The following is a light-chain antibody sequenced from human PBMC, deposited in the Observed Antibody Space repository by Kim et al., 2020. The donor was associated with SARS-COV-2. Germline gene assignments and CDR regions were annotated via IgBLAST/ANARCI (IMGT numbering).Light chain of an antibody. CDR3: HQYYGSPYT. Sequence: DIVMTQSPDSLAVSLGERATINCKSSQNLLYSSDNKNYIAWYQHKPGQPPKLLIYWASTRESGVPDRFSGSGSGTDFTLTISSLQAEDVVVYYCHQYYGSPYTFGQGTKLEI. CDR2: WAS. CDR1: QNLLYSSDNKNY. J-gene: IGKJ2*01. V-gene: IGKV4-1*01.